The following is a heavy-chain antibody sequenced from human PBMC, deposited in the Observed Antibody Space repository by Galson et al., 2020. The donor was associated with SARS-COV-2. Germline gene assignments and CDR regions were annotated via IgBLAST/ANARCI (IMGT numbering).Heavy chain of an antibody. CDR1: GFTFSSYA. V-gene: IGHV3-30*01. CDR2: ISYDGSNK. Sequence: GESLKISCAASGFTFSSYAMHWVRQAPGKGLEWVAVISYDGSNKYYADSVKGRFTISRDNSKNTLYLQMNSLRAEDTAVYYCARDTESSYYYDSSGYPGGYWGQGTLVTVSS. J-gene: IGHJ4*02. D-gene: IGHD3-22*01. CDR3: ARDTESSYYYDSSGYPGGY.